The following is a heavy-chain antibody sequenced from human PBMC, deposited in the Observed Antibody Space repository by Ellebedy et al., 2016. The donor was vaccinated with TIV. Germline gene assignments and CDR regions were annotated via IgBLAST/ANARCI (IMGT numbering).Heavy chain of an antibody. V-gene: IGHV3-23*01. CDR3: ANVYSSHWADS. Sequence: GESLKISCAASGFTFSNYAISWVRQATTKGLEWVSAISRSGGSTYYAGSVKGRFTISRDNSKDTLYLQMNSLRAEDTAVYYCANVYSSHWADSWGQGTLVTV. D-gene: IGHD6-13*01. CDR2: ISRSGGST. J-gene: IGHJ4*02. CDR1: GFTFSNYA.